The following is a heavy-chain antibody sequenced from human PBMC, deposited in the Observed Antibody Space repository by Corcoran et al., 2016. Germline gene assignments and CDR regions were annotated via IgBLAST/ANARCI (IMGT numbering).Heavy chain of an antibody. D-gene: IGHD4-4*01. Sequence: QLQLQESGPGPVKPSETLSLTCTVSGGSISNTYDYWGWIRQPPGKGLEWIATVYYSGSTYYNPSLRSRVTISVDTSQNQFSLRMNSVTAADTAMYYCERFKGSHNNYCQNGMDVGGQGTTVTVSS. CDR3: ERFKGSHNNYCQNGMDV. J-gene: IGHJ6*02. CDR2: VYYSGST. V-gene: IGHV4-39*07. CDR1: GGSISNTYDY.